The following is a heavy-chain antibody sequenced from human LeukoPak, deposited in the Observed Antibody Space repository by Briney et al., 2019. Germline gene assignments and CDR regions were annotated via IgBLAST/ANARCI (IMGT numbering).Heavy chain of an antibody. CDR3: ARHLAGYYYYYGMDV. D-gene: IGHD6-19*01. CDR2: IYYSGST. V-gene: IGHV4-59*08. J-gene: IGHJ6*02. CDR1: GGSISSCY. Sequence: SETLSLTCTVSGGSISSCYWSWIRQPPGKGLEWIGYIYYSGSTNYNPSLKSRVTISVDTSKNQFSLKLSSVTTADTAVYYCARHLAGYYYYYGMDVWGQGTTVTVSS.